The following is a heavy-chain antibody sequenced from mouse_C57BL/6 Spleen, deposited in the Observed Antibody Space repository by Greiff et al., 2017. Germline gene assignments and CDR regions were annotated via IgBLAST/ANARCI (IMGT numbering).Heavy chain of an antibody. J-gene: IGHJ3*01. CDR3: ARRDYDYDGGFAY. D-gene: IGHD2-4*01. Sequence: VQLQQSGPELVKPGASVKIPCKASGYTFTDYNMDWVKQSHGKSLEWIGDINPNNGGTIYNQKFTGKATLTVDKSSSTAYMALRSLTSEDTAVYYCARRDYDYDGGFAYWGEEDLVTVSA. V-gene: IGHV1-18*01. CDR1: GYTFTDYN. CDR2: INPNNGGT.